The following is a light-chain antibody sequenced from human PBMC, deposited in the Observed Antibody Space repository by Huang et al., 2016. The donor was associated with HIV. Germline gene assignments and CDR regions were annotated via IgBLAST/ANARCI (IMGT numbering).Light chain of an antibody. CDR3: TQGTHWPPT. V-gene: IGKV2-30*02. CDR1: QSLTHSDGSNY. CDR2: KVS. Sequence: DVVMSQSPLSLPVTPGQPAPISCRSSQSLTHSDGSNYLNWLHQRPGQSPRRRLYKVSNRDSGVPDRVSGSGSGTNFTLKINRVGAEDVGVYFCTQGTHWPPTFGQGTKVEI. J-gene: IGKJ1*01.